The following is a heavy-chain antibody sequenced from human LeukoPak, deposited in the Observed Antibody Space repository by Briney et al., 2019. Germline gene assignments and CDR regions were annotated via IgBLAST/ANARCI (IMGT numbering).Heavy chain of an antibody. CDR1: GFTFSSYT. CDR3: ARFAAGGSYYYYMDV. Sequence: GGSLRLSCTASGFTFSSYTMNWVRQPPGKGLEWVSNIGTSSTTIYYAGSVKGRFTISRDNAKNSLYLQMNSLRADDTAVYYCARFAAGGSYYYYMDVWGKGTTVTVSS. J-gene: IGHJ6*03. D-gene: IGHD6-25*01. V-gene: IGHV3-48*01. CDR2: IGTSSTTI.